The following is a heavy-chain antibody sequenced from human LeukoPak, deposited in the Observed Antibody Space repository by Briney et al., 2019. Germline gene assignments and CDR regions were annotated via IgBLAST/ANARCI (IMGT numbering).Heavy chain of an antibody. Sequence: PSETLSLTCTVSGGSISSYYWSWIRQPPGKGLEWIGYIYYSGSTNYNPSLKSRVTISVDTSKNQFSLKLSSVTAADTAVYYCARALYSSGHLGYWGQGTPVTVSS. D-gene: IGHD6-19*01. CDR3: ARALYSSGHLGY. J-gene: IGHJ4*02. V-gene: IGHV4-59*01. CDR1: GGSISSYY. CDR2: IYYSGST.